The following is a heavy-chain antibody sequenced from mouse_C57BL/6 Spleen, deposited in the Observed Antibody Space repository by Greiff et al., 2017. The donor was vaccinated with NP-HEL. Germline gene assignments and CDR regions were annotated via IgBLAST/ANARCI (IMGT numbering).Heavy chain of an antibody. D-gene: IGHD3-2*02. CDR2: IDPSDSYT. V-gene: IGHV1-69*01. Sequence: QVQLQQPGAELVMPGASVKLSCKASGYTFTSYWMHWVKQRPGQGLEWIGEIDPSDSYTNYNQKFKGKSTLTVDKSSSTAYMQLSSLTSEDSAVYYCARRGERLRLRAMDYWGQGTSVTVSS. CDR3: ARRGERLRLRAMDY. CDR1: GYTFTSYW. J-gene: IGHJ4*01.